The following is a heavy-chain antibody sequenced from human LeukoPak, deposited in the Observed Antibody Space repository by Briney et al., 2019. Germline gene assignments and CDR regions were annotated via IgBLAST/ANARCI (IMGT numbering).Heavy chain of an antibody. V-gene: IGHV1-69*05. Sequence: SVKVSCKASGATFSSYAISWVRQAPGQGLEWMGGIIPIFGTANYAQKFQGRVTITTDESTSTAYMELSSLRSEDTAVYYCARDEMATIPLGYWGQGTLVTVSS. CDR1: GATFSSYA. CDR3: ARDEMATIPLGY. D-gene: IGHD5-24*01. J-gene: IGHJ4*02. CDR2: IIPIFGTA.